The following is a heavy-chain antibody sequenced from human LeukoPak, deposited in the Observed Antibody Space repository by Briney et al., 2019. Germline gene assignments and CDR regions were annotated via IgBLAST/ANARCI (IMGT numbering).Heavy chain of an antibody. D-gene: IGHD6-13*01. CDR3: ARHWRAAGSGDWFDP. Sequence: SETLSLTCTVSGGSISNYYWNWIRQPPGKGLEWIGYVSYSGSTYSNPSLKSRVTISVDTSKNQFSLKLSSVTAADTAVYHCARHWRAAGSGDWFDPWGQGTLVTVSS. CDR2: VSYSGST. J-gene: IGHJ5*02. V-gene: IGHV4-59*08. CDR1: GGSISNYY.